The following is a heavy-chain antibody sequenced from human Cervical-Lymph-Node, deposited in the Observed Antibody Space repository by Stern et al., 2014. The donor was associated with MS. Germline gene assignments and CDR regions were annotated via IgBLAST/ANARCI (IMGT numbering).Heavy chain of an antibody. V-gene: IGHV3-15*01. D-gene: IGHD5-12*01. CDR1: GFSFSNCW. Sequence: VQLVESGGGLVKPGGSLRLSCAASGFSFSNCWMTWVRQAPGKGLEWVGLIRKQSDGGPTDYAAPVKGRFTISRDDSKNMVYLVMNSLKTEDTAVYYCSAGLGYTPSDHWGQGTLVTVSS. J-gene: IGHJ4*02. CDR2: IRKQSDGGPT. CDR3: SAGLGYTPSDH.